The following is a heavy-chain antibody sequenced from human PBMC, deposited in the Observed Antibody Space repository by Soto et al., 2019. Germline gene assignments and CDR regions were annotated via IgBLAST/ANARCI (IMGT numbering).Heavy chain of an antibody. V-gene: IGHV4-39*01. CDR2: IYYSGST. D-gene: IGHD3-10*01. CDR3: ARLGILLWFGELFPYGMDV. Sequence: SETLSLTCTVSGGSISPYYWGWIRQPPGKGLEWIGSIYYSGSTYYNPSLKSRVTISVDTSKNQFSLKLSSVTAADTAVYYCARLGILLWFGELFPYGMDVWGQGTTVNVSS. CDR1: GGSISPYY. J-gene: IGHJ6*02.